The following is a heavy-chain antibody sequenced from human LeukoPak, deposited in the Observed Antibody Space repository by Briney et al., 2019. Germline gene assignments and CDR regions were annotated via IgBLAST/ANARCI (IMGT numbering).Heavy chain of an antibody. V-gene: IGHV4-39*01. Sequence: NASETLSLTCTVSGRSISSGGYYWSWIRQPPGKGLEWIGSIYYSGSTYYNPSLKSRVTISVDTSKNQFSLKLSSVTAADTAVYYCARHLSKGLWAGATRGYYFDYWGQGTLVTVSS. CDR1: GRSISSGGYY. CDR2: IYYSGST. CDR3: ARHLSKGLWAGATRGYYFDY. D-gene: IGHD1-26*01. J-gene: IGHJ4*02.